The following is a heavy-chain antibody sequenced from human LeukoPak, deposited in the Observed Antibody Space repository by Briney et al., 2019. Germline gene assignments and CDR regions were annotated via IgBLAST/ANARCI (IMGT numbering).Heavy chain of an antibody. J-gene: IGHJ3*02. Sequence: ASVKVSCKVSGYTLTELTMHWVRQAPGKGLEWMGGFDPEDGETIYAQKFQGRVTMTEDTSTDTAYMELSSLRSEDTAVYYCATDLRTQSDAFDIWGQGTMVTVSS. CDR1: GYTLTELT. CDR3: ATDLRTQSDAFDI. CDR2: FDPEDGET. V-gene: IGHV1-24*01.